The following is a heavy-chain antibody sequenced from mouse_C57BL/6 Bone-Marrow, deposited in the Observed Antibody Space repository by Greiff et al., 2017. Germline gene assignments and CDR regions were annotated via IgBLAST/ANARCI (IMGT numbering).Heavy chain of an antibody. CDR1: GYTFTDYN. Sequence: EVQLVESGPELVKPGASVKIPCKASGYTFTDYNMDWVKQSHGKSLEWIGDINPNNGGTIYNQKFKGKATLTVDKSSSTAYMELRSLTSEDTAVYYCARFYYGHYYAMDYWGQGTSVTVSS. D-gene: IGHD2-1*01. J-gene: IGHJ4*01. V-gene: IGHV1-18*01. CDR3: ARFYYGHYYAMDY. CDR2: INPNNGGT.